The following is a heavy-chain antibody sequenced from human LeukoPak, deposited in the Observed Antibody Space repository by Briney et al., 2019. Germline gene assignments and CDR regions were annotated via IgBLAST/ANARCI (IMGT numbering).Heavy chain of an antibody. D-gene: IGHD2-2*02. Sequence: SETLSLTCTVSGGSISSYYWSWIRQPPGKGLEWIGYIYYSGSTNYNPSLKSRVTISVDTSKNQFSLKLSSVTAADTAVYYCAREDRDCSSTSCYTAVDAFDIWGQGTMVTVSS. CDR1: GGSISSYY. V-gene: IGHV4-59*01. J-gene: IGHJ3*02. CDR3: AREDRDCSSTSCYTAVDAFDI. CDR2: IYYSGST.